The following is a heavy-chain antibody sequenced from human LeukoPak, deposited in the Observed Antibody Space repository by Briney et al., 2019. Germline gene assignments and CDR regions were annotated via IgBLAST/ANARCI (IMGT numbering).Heavy chain of an antibody. D-gene: IGHD1-14*01. V-gene: IGHV3-21*01. Sequence: GGSLRLSCAASGFTFRSYSMNWVRQAPGKGLGWVSSISSSSSYIHYADSVKGRFTISRDNAKNSLYLQMNSLRAEDTAVYYCARSARTSDAFDIWGQGTMVTVSS. J-gene: IGHJ3*02. CDR3: ARSARTSDAFDI. CDR1: GFTFRSYS. CDR2: ISSSSSYI.